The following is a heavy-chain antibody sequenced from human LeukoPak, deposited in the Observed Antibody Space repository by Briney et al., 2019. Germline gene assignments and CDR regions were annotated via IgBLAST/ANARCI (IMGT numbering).Heavy chain of an antibody. CDR1: GYTFTSYY. J-gene: IGHJ5*02. CDR2: INPSGGST. V-gene: IGHV1-46*01. Sequence: GASVKVSCKASGYTFTSYYMHWVRQAPGQGLEWMGIINPSGGSTSYAQKFQGRVTMTRDTSTSTVYMELSSLRSEDTAVYYSARGHVYCSSTSCSLSWFDPWGQGTLVTVSS. CDR3: ARGHVYCSSTSCSLSWFDP. D-gene: IGHD2-2*01.